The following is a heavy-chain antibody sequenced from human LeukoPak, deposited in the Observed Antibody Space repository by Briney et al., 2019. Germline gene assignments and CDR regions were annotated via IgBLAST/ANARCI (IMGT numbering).Heavy chain of an antibody. Sequence: AGGSLRLSCAVSGFTFRSYEMNWVRQAPGKGLEWLSYISTRGSTIYYADSVKGRFTISRDNAQNSLYLQMNSLRAEGTAVCYCARGLLGSTAIEVAHFDYWGQGTLVTVSS. CDR2: ISTRGSTI. CDR1: GFTFRSYE. D-gene: IGHD3-22*01. V-gene: IGHV3-48*03. J-gene: IGHJ4*02. CDR3: ARGLLGSTAIEVAHFDY.